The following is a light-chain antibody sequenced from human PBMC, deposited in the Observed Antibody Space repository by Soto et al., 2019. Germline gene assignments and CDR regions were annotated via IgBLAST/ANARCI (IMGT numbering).Light chain of an antibody. CDR1: SSDVGAYTY. CDR2: DVT. J-gene: IGLJ2*01. CDR3: SSYTTNRTVV. V-gene: IGLV2-14*01. Sequence: QSALTQPASVSGSPGQSITISCTGTSSDVGAYTYVSWYQQHPGKAPKLMIYDVTDWPSGVSNRFSGSKSGNTASLTISGLQAEDEADYYCSSYTTNRTVVFGGGTKLTVL.